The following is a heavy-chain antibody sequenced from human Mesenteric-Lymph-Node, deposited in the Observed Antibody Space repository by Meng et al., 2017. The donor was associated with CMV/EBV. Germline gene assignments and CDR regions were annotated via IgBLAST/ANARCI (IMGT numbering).Heavy chain of an antibody. CDR3: ARKGVTGATARVFDY. J-gene: IGHJ4*02. CDR1: GFIFNKFY. CDR2: ISSSGGDI. Sequence: GESLKISCAASGFIFNKFYMSWVRQAPGKGLEWVSSISSSGGDIQYIDSVKGRFTISRDNAKNLLYLEMNSLRVEDTAVYYCARKGVTGATARVFDYWGQGTLVTVSS. D-gene: IGHD1-1*01. V-gene: IGHV3-21*01.